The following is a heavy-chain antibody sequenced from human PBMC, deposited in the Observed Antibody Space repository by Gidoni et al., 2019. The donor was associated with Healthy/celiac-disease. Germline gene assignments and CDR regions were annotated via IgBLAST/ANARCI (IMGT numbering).Heavy chain of an antibody. V-gene: IGHV3-23*01. D-gene: IGHD2-15*01. Sequence: EVQLLESGGGLVQPGGSLRLSCAASGFTFSSYAMHWVRQAPGKGLEWVSAISGSGGSTYYADSVKGRFTISRDNSKNTLYLQMNSLRAEDTAVYYCAKESLLGYCSGGSCSYYFDYWGQGTLVTVSS. J-gene: IGHJ4*02. CDR2: ISGSGGST. CDR3: AKESLLGYCSGGSCSYYFDY. CDR1: GFTFSSYA.